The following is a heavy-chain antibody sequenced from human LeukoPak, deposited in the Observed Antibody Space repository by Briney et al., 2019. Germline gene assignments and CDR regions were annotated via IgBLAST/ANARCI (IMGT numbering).Heavy chain of an antibody. CDR1: GYTFTSYG. CDR3: AREIYYYDSSGYRTPYYMDV. D-gene: IGHD3-22*01. Sequence: ASVKVSCKASGYTFTSYGISWVRQAPGQGLEWTGWISAYNGNTDYAQKLQGRVTMTTDTSTSTAYMELRSLRSDDTAVYYCAREIYYYDSSGYRTPYYMDVWGKGTTVTVSS. V-gene: IGHV1-18*01. CDR2: ISAYNGNT. J-gene: IGHJ6*03.